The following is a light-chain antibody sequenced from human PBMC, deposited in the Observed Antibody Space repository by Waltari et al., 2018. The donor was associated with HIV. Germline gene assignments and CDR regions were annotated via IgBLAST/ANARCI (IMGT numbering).Light chain of an antibody. CDR2: DVT. J-gene: IGLJ2*01. V-gene: IGLV2-14*04. CDR1: SSDVGGYNY. CDR3: SSYTSSSTLVV. Sequence: TSSDVGGYNYVSWYQQHPGKAPKLMIYDVTNRPSGVSNRFSGSKSGNTASLTISGLQAEDEADYYCSSYTSSSTLVVFGGGTKLTLL.